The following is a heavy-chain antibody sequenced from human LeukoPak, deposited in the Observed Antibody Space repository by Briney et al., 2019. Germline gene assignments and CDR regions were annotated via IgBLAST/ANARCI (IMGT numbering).Heavy chain of an antibody. J-gene: IGHJ4*02. Sequence: GGSLRLSCAASEFTFSIYWMSWVRQAPGKGLEWVANIKQDGSEKYYVDSVKGRFTIPRDNAKNSLYLQMNSLRAEDTAVYYCARENSGGSAFDYWGQGTLVTVSS. CDR3: ARENSGGSAFDY. CDR2: IKQDGSEK. V-gene: IGHV3-7*01. D-gene: IGHD3-16*01. CDR1: EFTFSIYW.